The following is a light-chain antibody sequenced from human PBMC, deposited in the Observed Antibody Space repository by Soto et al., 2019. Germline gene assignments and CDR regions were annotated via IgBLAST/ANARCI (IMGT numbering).Light chain of an antibody. CDR1: QTVNSKF. Sequence: ESVLTQSPGSLSLSPGERATLSCRASQTVNSKFLNWYQHKPGQAPRLLIYGASIRATGIPDRFSGSRSGADFPLTLTSLEPEDFAVYFCQQFDDSRPAFTFGQGTKLEI. J-gene: IGKJ2*01. CDR3: QQFDDSRPAFT. CDR2: GAS. V-gene: IGKV3-20*01.